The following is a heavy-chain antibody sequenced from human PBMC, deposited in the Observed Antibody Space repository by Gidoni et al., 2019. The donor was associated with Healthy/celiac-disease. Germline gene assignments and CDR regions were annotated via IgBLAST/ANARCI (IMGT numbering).Heavy chain of an antibody. CDR2: ISAYNGNT. J-gene: IGHJ4*02. D-gene: IGHD3-16*01. V-gene: IGHV1-18*01. CDR3: ARIMITFGGVRAFDY. CDR1: VYTFTSYG. Sequence: HVQLVQSVAAVTKPGASVNVSCTASVYTFTSYGISCVRQAPGQGLEWMGWISAYNGNTNYAQKIQGRVTMTKDTATSTAYMELRRLRSEDTAVYYCARIMITFGGVRAFDYWGQGTLVTVSS.